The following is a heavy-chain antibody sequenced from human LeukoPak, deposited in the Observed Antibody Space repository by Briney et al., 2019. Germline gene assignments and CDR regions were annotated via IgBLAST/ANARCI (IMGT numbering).Heavy chain of an antibody. CDR1: GFTFSSYE. Sequence: PGGSLRFSCAASGFTFSSYEMNWVRQAPGKGLEWVSYISSSGSTIYYADSVKGRFTISRDNAKNSLYLQMNSLRAEDTAVYYCARSNMVRGVILWDYWGQGTLVTASS. V-gene: IGHV3-48*03. J-gene: IGHJ4*02. CDR3: ARSNMVRGVILWDY. CDR2: ISSSGSTI. D-gene: IGHD3-10*01.